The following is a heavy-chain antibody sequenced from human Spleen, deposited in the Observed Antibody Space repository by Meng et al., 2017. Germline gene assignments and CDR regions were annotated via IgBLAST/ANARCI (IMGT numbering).Heavy chain of an antibody. CDR1: GGSVSSGSYY. J-gene: IGHJ4*02. CDR2: LAYTGTT. CDR3: ATMVRQRGDFDC. Sequence: QGQRHESGPGLVTPSETLSLTCTVCGGSVSSGSYYWSWIRQPPGKGLEWIGSLAYTGTTNHNPYLKSRVTMSVDTPKNQFSLGLSSVTAADTAVYYCATMVRQRGDFDCWGQGTLVTVSS. D-gene: IGHD2-8*01. V-gene: IGHV4-61*01.